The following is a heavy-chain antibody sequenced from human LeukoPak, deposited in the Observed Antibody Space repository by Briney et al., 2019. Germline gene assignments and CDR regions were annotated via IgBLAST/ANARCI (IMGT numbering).Heavy chain of an antibody. J-gene: IGHJ6*03. CDR1: GGSISSYY. D-gene: IGHD2-2*01. V-gene: IGHV4-59*12. CDR2: IYYSGST. CDR3: ARIGYCSSTSCPRTAYYYYYMDV. Sequence: SETLSLTCTVSGGSISSYYWSWIRQPPGKGLEWIGYIYYSGSTNYNPSLKSRVTMSVDTSKNQFSLKLSSVTAADTAVYYCARIGYCSSTSCPRTAYYYYYMDVWGKGTTVTVSS.